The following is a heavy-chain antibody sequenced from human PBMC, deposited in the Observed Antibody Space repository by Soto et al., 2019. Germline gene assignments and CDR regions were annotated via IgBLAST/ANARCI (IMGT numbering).Heavy chain of an antibody. CDR3: ARGKSYYGSGSYSNLNWFDP. J-gene: IGHJ5*02. CDR1: GGSFSGYY. D-gene: IGHD3-10*01. CDR2: INHSGST. V-gene: IGHV4-34*01. Sequence: PSETLSLTCAVYGGSFSGYYWSWIRQPPGKGLEWIGEINHSGSTNYNPSLKSRVTISVDTSKNQFSLKLSSVTAADTAVYYCARGKSYYGSGSYSNLNWFDPWGQGTLVTVSS.